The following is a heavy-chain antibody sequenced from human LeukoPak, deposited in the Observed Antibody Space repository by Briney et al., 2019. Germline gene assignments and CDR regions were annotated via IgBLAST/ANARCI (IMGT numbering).Heavy chain of an antibody. D-gene: IGHD6-6*01. CDR2: IWYDGSNK. J-gene: IGHJ6*03. CDR1: GFTFSSYG. V-gene: IGHV3-33*01. CDR3: ARGGYSSSSGYYYYYMDV. Sequence: GGSLRLSCAASGFTFSSYGMHWVRQAPGKGLEWVAVIWYDGSNKYYADSVKGRFTISRDNSKNTLYLQMNRVRAEDTAVYYCARGGYSSSSGYYYYYMDVWGKGTTVTVSS.